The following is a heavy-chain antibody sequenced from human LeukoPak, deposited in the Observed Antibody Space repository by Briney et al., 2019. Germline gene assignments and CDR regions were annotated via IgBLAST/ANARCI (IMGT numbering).Heavy chain of an antibody. CDR3: ARDYYGSGRHDY. Sequence: GGSLRLSCAASGFTFSSYAMHWVRQAPGKGLEWVAVISYDGSNKYYADSVKGRFTISRDNSKNTLYLQMSSLRAEDTAVYYCARDYYGSGRHDYWGQGTLVTVSS. D-gene: IGHD3-10*01. CDR2: ISYDGSNK. J-gene: IGHJ4*02. CDR1: GFTFSSYA. V-gene: IGHV3-30*04.